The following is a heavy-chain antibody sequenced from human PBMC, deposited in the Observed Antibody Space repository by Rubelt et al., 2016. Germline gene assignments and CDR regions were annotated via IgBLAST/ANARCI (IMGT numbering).Heavy chain of an antibody. CDR1: GGSSSAYY. V-gene: IGHV4-34*01. CDR3: ARIGYCSSTSCSQSGWYFDL. J-gene: IGHJ2*01. CDR2: INHSGSA. D-gene: IGHD2-2*01. Sequence: QVQLQQWGAGLLKPSETLSLTCAVYGGSSSAYYWSWIRQTPGKGLEWIGEINHSGSANYSPSLKSRVTMSLATSKNPFSLRLSSVTAAGTAVDYCARIGYCSSTSCSQSGWYFDLWGRGTLVTVSS.